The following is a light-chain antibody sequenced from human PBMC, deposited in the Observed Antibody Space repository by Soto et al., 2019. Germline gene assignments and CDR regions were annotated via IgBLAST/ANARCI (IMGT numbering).Light chain of an antibody. V-gene: IGLV2-14*01. CDR1: RSDVGGFNF. CDR2: DVS. Sequence: QSALTQPASVSGSPGQSITISCTGTRSDVGGFNFVSWYQQHPGKAPKVIIYDVSDRPSGISDRFSGSKSGNTASLTISGLQAEDEADYYCQSYDSSLSGRVFGGGTKVTVL. J-gene: IGLJ3*02. CDR3: QSYDSSLSGRV.